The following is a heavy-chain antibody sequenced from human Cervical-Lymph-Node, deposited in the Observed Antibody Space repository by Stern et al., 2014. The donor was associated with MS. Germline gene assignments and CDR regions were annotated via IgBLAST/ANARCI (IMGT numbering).Heavy chain of an antibody. Sequence: QVQLGQSGAEVKKPGASVKVSCKTSGYTFSAKYLHWIRQAPGQGLEWMGWLHPNNGGTNCAHNFQGRVTMTSERSITTVYMELSSLRSDDTAVFFCARDSGRSGWYDDFDYWGQGTL. CDR1: GYTFSAKY. CDR2: LHPNNGGT. V-gene: IGHV1-2*02. CDR3: ARDSGRSGWYDDFDY. D-gene: IGHD6-19*01. J-gene: IGHJ4*02.